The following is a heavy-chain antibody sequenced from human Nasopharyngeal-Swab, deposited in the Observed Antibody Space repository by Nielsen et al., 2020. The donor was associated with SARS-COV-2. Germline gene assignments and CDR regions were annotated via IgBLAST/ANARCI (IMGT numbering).Heavy chain of an antibody. Sequence: SETLSLTCAVSGGSISSSNWWSWVRQPPGKGLEWIGYIYYSGSTNYNPSLKSRVTISVDTSKNQFSLQLSSVTAADTAVYYCARGGGSSSWVDYWGQGTLVTVSS. D-gene: IGHD6-13*01. J-gene: IGHJ4*02. CDR1: GGSISSSNW. CDR2: IYYSGST. V-gene: IGHV4-4*02. CDR3: ARGGGSSSWVDY.